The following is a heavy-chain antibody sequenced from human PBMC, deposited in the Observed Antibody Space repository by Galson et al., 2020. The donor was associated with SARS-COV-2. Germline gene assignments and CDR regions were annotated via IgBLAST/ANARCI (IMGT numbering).Heavy chain of an antibody. J-gene: IGHJ4*02. V-gene: IGHV3-30*18. CDR2: ISYDGSNK. CDR3: AKVGSAGIYDSSGYYPTYFDY. Sequence: GGSLRLSCAASGFTFSSYGMHWVRQAPGKGLEWVAVISYDGSNKYYADSVKGRFTISRDNSKNTLYLQMNSLRAEDTAVYYCAKVGSAGIYDSSGYYPTYFDYWGQGTLVTVSS. D-gene: IGHD3-22*01. CDR1: GFTFSSYG.